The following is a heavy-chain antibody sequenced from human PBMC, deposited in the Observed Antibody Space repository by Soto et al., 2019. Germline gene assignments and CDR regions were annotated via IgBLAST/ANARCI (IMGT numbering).Heavy chain of an antibody. CDR1: GGSITSNHW. V-gene: IGHV4-4*02. CDR3: TRDTKNGGWWFDL. Sequence: PSETLSLTCAVSGGSITSNHWWTCVRQPPGMGLEWIGEIFHSGFTNYNPSLKSRVTISLDTSKNQFSLNLTSVTAADTAVYYCTRDTKNGGWWFDLWGQGTLVTVSS. J-gene: IGHJ5*02. D-gene: IGHD6-19*01. CDR2: IFHSGFT.